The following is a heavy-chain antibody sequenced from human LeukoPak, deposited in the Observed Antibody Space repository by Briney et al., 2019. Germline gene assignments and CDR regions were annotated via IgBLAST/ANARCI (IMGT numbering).Heavy chain of an antibody. CDR2: INPNSGGT. CDR1: GYTFTGYY. D-gene: IGHD4-17*01. J-gene: IGHJ4*02. CDR3: ARSPPRDYELEAGEYYFDY. Sequence: ASVKVSCKASGYTFTGYYMHWVRQAPGQGLEWMGWINPNSGGTNYAQKFQGRVTMTRDTSISTAYMELSRLRSDDTAVYYCARSPPRDYELEAGEYYFDYWGQGTLVTVSS. V-gene: IGHV1-2*02.